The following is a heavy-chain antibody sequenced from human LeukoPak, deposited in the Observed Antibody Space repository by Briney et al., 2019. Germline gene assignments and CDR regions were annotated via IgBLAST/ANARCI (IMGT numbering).Heavy chain of an antibody. CDR1: GDSVSSNSAA. J-gene: IGHJ4*02. Sequence: SQTLSLTCAISGDSVSSNSAAWNWIRQSPSRGLEWLGRTYYRSKWYNDYAVSVKSRITINPDTSKNQFSLQLNSVTPEDTAVYYCARAGIVVVPAVYRLGIFDYWGQGTLVTVSS. CDR2: TYYRSKWYN. D-gene: IGHD2-2*01. CDR3: ARAGIVVVPAVYRLGIFDY. V-gene: IGHV6-1*01.